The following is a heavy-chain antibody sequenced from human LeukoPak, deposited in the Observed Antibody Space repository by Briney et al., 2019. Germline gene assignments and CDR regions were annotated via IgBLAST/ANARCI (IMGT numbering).Heavy chain of an antibody. D-gene: IGHD6-13*01. CDR1: GYTFTSYD. Sequence: VASVKVSCKASGYTFTSYDINWVRQATGQGLEWMGWMNPNSGNTGYAQKFQGRVTMTRNTSISTAYMELSSLRSEDTAVYYCARGRHSSSWEDYWGQGALVTVSS. J-gene: IGHJ4*02. V-gene: IGHV1-8*01. CDR2: MNPNSGNT. CDR3: ARGRHSSSWEDY.